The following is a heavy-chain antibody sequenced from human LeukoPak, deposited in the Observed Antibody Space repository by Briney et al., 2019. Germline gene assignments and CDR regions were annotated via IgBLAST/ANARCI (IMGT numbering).Heavy chain of an antibody. CDR1: GYSISSGYY. Sequence: PSETLSLTCTVSGYSISSGYYWGWIRQPPGKGLEWIGSIYHSGSTYYNPSLKGRVTISVDTSKNQFSLKLSSVTAADTAVYYCARARGPRDAFDIWGQETMVTVSS. V-gene: IGHV4-38-2*02. CDR2: IYHSGST. CDR3: ARARGPRDAFDI. J-gene: IGHJ3*02.